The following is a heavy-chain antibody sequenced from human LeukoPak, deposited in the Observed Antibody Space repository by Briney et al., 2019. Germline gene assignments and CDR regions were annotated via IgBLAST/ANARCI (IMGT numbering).Heavy chain of an antibody. CDR2: INHSGST. CDR3: ARVGPIAAAGSFDY. CDR1: GGSFSGYY. D-gene: IGHD6-13*01. V-gene: IGHV4-34*01. Sequence: SETLSLTCAVYGGSFSGYYWSWIRQPPGKGLEWIGEINHSGSTNYNPSLESRVTISVDTSKNQFSLKLSSVTAADTAVYYCARVGPIAAAGSFDYWGQGTLVTVSS. J-gene: IGHJ4*02.